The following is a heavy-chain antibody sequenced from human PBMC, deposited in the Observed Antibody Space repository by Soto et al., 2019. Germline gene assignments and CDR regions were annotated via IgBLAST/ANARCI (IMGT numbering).Heavy chain of an antibody. J-gene: IGHJ4*02. CDR1: GFSLSTSGVN. D-gene: IGHD3-10*01. CDR3: AQRVDDGSHFDH. V-gene: IGHV2-5*02. CDR2: IYWDDDK. Sequence: QITFKESGPSLVKPTQTLTLTCTFSGFSLSTSGVNVGWIRQPPGKALEWLALIYWDDDKRYSPSLKSRLTINKATSKHQVIIIIANVETVDTTTYFCAQRVDDGSHFDHWGQGTLVTVSS.